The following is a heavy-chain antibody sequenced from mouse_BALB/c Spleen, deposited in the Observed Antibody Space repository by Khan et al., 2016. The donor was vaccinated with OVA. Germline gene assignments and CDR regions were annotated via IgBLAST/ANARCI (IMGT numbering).Heavy chain of an antibody. CDR3: ARQPYYHYNVMDY. D-gene: IGHD2-10*01. CDR2: MWSDGSA. CDR1: GFSLTNYG. J-gene: IGHJ4*01. Sequence: QVQLKESGPGLVAPSQSLSITCTISGFSLTNYGVHWVRQPPGKGLEWLVLMWSDGSATYNSALKSRLTISMENSKSQVFLKMHSLQTDDTAMYFCARQPYYHYNVMDYWGQGTSVTVSS. V-gene: IGHV2-6-1*01.